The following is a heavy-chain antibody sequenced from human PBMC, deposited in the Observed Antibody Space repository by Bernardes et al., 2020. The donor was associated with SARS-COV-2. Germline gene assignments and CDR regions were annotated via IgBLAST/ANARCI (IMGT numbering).Heavy chain of an antibody. CDR2: ISGPVMYI. J-gene: IGHJ3*01. D-gene: IGHD3-9*01. CDR1: GFTFSSYL. V-gene: IGHV3-21*01. Sequence: GRSLRLVFVSSGFTFSSYLFSWFLKAAGHGRDCVSAISGPVMYIYYGDSVRGRFTTSRDNTRTSVFLQMESLRAEDTAVYYCARDVGGTDWRFGFDVWGPGTMVHVSS. CDR3: ARDVGGTDWRFGFDV.